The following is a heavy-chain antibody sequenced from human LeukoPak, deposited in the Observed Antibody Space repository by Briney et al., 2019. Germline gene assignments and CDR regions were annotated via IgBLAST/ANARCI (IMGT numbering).Heavy chain of an antibody. Sequence: SETLSLTCTVSGGSISGYYWSWIRLPPGKGLECIAYIYYTGTTNYNPSLKRRVTASVDTSKNHFSLKLSSVTAADTAVYYCARSGSRYGADAFDIWGRGTMVTVSS. CDR3: ARSGSRYGADAFDI. D-gene: IGHD5-18*01. CDR1: GGSISGYY. CDR2: IYYTGTT. J-gene: IGHJ3*02. V-gene: IGHV4-59*08.